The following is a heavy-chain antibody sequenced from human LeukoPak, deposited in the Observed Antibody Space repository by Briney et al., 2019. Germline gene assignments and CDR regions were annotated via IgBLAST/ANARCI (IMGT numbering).Heavy chain of an antibody. Sequence: SETLSLTCTVSGGPISSYYWSWIRQPAGKGLEWIGRIYTSGSTNYNPSLKGRVTMSVDTSKNQFSLKLSSVTGADTAVYYCARGLLWFGELLPPDAFDIWGQGTMVTVSS. D-gene: IGHD3-10*01. V-gene: IGHV4-4*07. CDR2: IYTSGST. J-gene: IGHJ3*02. CDR3: ARGLLWFGELLPPDAFDI. CDR1: GGPISSYY.